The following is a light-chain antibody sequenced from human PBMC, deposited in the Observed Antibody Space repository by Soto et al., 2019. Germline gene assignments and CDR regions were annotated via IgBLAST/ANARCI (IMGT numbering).Light chain of an antibody. CDR3: MQVLQTRT. J-gene: IGKJ1*01. Sequence: DIVMTQSPLSLPVTPGEPASISCRSSRSLLHSNGYNHLDWYLQKPGQSPQLLIYLGSNRASGVPDRFSGSGSGTDFTLKISRVEAEDVGVYYCMQVLQTRTFGQGTKVEIK. CDR2: LGS. V-gene: IGKV2-28*01. CDR1: RSLLHSNGYNH.